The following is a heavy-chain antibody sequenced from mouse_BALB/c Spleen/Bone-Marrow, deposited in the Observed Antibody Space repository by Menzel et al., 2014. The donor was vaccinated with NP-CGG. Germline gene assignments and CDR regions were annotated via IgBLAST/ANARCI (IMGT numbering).Heavy chain of an antibody. CDR1: GFTFSSYA. D-gene: IGHD2-14*01. V-gene: IGHV5-9-3*01. CDR3: ARHREVRPFAY. J-gene: IGHJ3*01. Sequence: VQLKESGGGLVKPGGSLKLSCAASGFTFSSYAMSWVRQTPEKGLEWVATISSGGSYTYYPDSVKGRFTISRDNAKNTLYLQMSSLRSEDTAMYYCARHREVRPFAYWGQGTLVTVSA. CDR2: ISSGGSYT.